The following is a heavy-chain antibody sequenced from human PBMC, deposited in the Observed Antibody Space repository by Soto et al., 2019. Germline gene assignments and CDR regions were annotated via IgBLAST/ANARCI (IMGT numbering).Heavy chain of an antibody. CDR2: IYYSGST. Sequence: SETLSLTCTVSGGSISSSSYYWGWIRQPPGKGLEWIGSIYYSGSTYYNPSLKSRVTISVDTSKNQFSLKLSSVTAADTAVYYCARHLYYYDSSGYSDAFDIWGQGTMVTVSS. J-gene: IGHJ3*02. CDR3: ARHLYYYDSSGYSDAFDI. V-gene: IGHV4-39*01. D-gene: IGHD3-22*01. CDR1: GGSISSSSYY.